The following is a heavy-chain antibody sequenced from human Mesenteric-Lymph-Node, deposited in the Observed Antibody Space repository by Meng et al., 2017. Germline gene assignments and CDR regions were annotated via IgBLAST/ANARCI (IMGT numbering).Heavy chain of an antibody. V-gene: IGHV3-33*08. Sequence: GESLKISCAASGFTFSSYEMNWVRQAPGKGLEWVAVIWYDGSNKYYADSVKGRFTISRDNSKNTLYLQMNSLRAEDTAVYYCARDPSYYYGSGSLIDYWGQGTLVTVSS. CDR1: GFTFSSYE. CDR3: ARDPSYYYGSGSLIDY. D-gene: IGHD3-10*01. J-gene: IGHJ4*02. CDR2: IWYDGSNK.